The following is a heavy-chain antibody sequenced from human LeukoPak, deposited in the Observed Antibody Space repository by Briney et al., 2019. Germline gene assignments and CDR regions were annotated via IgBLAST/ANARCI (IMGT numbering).Heavy chain of an antibody. V-gene: IGHV3-74*01. Sequence: GGSLRLSCAASRFIFSRYWMYWVRQAPGKGLVWVSHINPDGTSTNYGDFVKGRLTISRDNAKNTLYLQMNSLRVEDTALYFCASLTHYNSRSFAFDIWGPGTMVTVSS. CDR1: RFIFSRYW. CDR2: INPDGTST. CDR3: ASLTHYNSRSFAFDI. D-gene: IGHD3-22*01. J-gene: IGHJ3*02.